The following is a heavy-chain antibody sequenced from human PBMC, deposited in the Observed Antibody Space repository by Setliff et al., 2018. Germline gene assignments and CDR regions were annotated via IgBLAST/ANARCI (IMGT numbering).Heavy chain of an antibody. Sequence: PSETLSLTCIVSGVSVSRHYWSWIRQPPGKGLEWIGYIYYSGSTNYNPSLKSRVTISVDTSKNQFSLKLTSVTAADTAVYYCARAPQYSNFWYALSWFDPWGQGTLVTVTS. CDR3: ARAPQYSNFWYALSWFDP. J-gene: IGHJ5*02. D-gene: IGHD3-3*01. CDR1: GVSVSRHY. V-gene: IGHV4-59*02. CDR2: IYYSGST.